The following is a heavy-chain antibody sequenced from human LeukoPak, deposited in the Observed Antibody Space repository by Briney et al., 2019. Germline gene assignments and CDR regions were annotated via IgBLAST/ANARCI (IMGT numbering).Heavy chain of an antibody. CDR3: ARAEVSPSYFDL. Sequence: SETLSLTCAVSGGSISSSNWWSWVRQPPGKGLEWIGEIYHSGSTNYNPSLKSRVTISVDKSKNQFSLKLSSVTAADTAAYYCARAEVSPSYFDLWGRGTLVTVSS. CDR2: IYHSGST. V-gene: IGHV4-4*02. J-gene: IGHJ2*01. D-gene: IGHD2-21*01. CDR1: GGSISSSNW.